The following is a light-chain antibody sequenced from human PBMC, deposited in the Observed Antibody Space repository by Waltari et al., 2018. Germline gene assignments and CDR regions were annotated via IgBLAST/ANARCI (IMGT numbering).Light chain of an antibody. CDR3: QQCGVSPYT. J-gene: IGKJ2*01. Sequence: DTVLTQSPGTLSLSPGERATIFCRASQRVRDNCLTWYQQKPGQAPRLLIYSASSRVTDIPDRFSGSGSGTDFTLTINRLEPEDFAVYFCQQCGVSPYTFGQGTNLEI. CDR1: QRVRDNC. V-gene: IGKV3-20*01. CDR2: SAS.